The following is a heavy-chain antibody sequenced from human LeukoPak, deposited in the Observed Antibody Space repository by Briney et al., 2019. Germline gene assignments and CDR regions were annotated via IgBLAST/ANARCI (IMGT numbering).Heavy chain of an antibody. J-gene: IGHJ5*02. CDR1: GLTPRSYS. D-gene: IGHD3-22*01. Sequence: LCLSSAVSGLTPRSYSIGGVRETPREGLWCVSSIRNSSRYINYAHSLKGRFTISRDNAKNSLYLRMTSVTAEDTAVYYCAREDDSSGYNHFDPWGQGTLVTVSS. CDR3: AREDDSSGYNHFDP. CDR2: IRNSSRYI. V-gene: IGHV3-21*01.